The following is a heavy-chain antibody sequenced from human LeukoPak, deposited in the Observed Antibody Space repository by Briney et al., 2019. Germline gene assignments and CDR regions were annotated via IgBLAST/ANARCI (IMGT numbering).Heavy chain of an antibody. CDR1: GFCFSDSW. J-gene: IGHJ3*02. V-gene: IGHV3-7*01. Sequence: PGGSLRVSCSDSGFCFSDSWMSTVRHVPGKGLEWLADMNPDGSKIVYVDSVKCRFTISRNNAKNSLFLQMDGLRAEDTAVYFCARDPLNGAPDIWGQGTLVNVSS. CDR2: MNPDGSKI. CDR3: ARDPLNGAPDI. D-gene: IGHD4-17*01.